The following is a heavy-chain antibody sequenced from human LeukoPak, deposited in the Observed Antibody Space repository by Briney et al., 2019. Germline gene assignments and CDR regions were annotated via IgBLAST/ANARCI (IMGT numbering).Heavy chain of an antibody. J-gene: IGHJ4*02. CDR2: VYYSGST. Sequence: SETLSLTCSVSGGSMTGTSYYWAWIRQPPGKGLEWIGGVYYSGSTSYSPSLKSRVTISVGTSKNQFSLRLSSVTAADTAVYYCARNVSAGYFDYWGRGTLVTVSS. CDR1: GGSMTGTSYY. CDR3: ARNVSAGYFDY. V-gene: IGHV4-39*01. D-gene: IGHD2-8*01.